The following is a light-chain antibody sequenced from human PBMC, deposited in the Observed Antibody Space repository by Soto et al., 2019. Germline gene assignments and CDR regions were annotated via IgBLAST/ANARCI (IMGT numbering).Light chain of an antibody. CDR2: LGS. V-gene: IGKV2-28*01. CDR3: MQALQTR. CDR1: QSLLHSNGYNY. J-gene: IGKJ1*01. Sequence: DIVMTHSPLSLPFTPGEPASISCRXSQSLLHSNGYNYFDWYLQKPGQSPQLLIYLGSNRSSGVPDRFSGSGSGTDFTLKISRVEAEDVGVYYCMQALQTRIGQGTKVDIK.